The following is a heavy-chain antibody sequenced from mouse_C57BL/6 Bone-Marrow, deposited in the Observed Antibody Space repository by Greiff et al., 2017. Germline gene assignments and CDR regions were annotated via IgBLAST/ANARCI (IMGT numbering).Heavy chain of an antibody. D-gene: IGHD1-1*01. Sequence: EVNVVESEGGLVQPGSSMKLSCTASGFTFSDYYMAWVRQVPEKGLEWVANINYDGSSTYYLDSLKSRFIISRDNAKNILYLQMSSLKSEDTATYYCARVGITTVVDYAMDYWGQGTSVTVSS. J-gene: IGHJ4*01. CDR2: INYDGSST. CDR3: ARVGITTVVDYAMDY. CDR1: GFTFSDYY. V-gene: IGHV5-16*01.